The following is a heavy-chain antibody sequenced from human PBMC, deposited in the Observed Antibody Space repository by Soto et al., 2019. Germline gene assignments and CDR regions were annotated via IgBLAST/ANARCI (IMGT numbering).Heavy chain of an antibody. CDR2: IYSGGST. CDR1: GFTVSSNY. V-gene: IGHV3-66*01. D-gene: IGHD6-13*01. Sequence: EVQLVESGGGLVQPGGSLRLSCAASGFTVSSNYMSWVRQAPGKGLEWVSVIYSGGSTYYADSVKGRFTISRDNSNNTLYLQMNSLRAEEKAVYHCARVGYSSFDHANWFGPWGQGTLVTVSS. J-gene: IGHJ5*02. CDR3: ARVGYSSFDHANWFGP.